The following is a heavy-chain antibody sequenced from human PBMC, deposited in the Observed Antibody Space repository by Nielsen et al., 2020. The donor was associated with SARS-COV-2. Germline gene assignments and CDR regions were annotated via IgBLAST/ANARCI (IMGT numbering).Heavy chain of an antibody. CDR3: AGHFYGSGTHDYYYYYMDV. J-gene: IGHJ6*03. D-gene: IGHD3-10*01. CDR1: GGSISSSSYY. Sequence: SETLSLTCTVSGGSISSSSYYWGWIRQPPGEGLEWIGNVYYSVNTYYSPSLKSRVTISVDTSKNQFSLKLSSVTAADTAVYYCAGHFYGSGTHDYYYYYMDVWGKGTTVTVSS. CDR2: VYYSVNT. V-gene: IGHV4-39*01.